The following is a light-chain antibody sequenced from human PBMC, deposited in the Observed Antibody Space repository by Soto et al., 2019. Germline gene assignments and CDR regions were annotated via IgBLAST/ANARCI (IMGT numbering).Light chain of an antibody. J-gene: IGKJ5*01. CDR3: QQRSNWPPIT. CDR2: DAS. Sequence: EIVFKQSPGTLSLSQGERATLSCRASQSVSSSYLAWYQQKPGQAPRLLIYDASNRATGIPARFSGSGSGTDFTLTISSLEPEDFAVYYCQQRSNWPPITFGQGTRLEIK. V-gene: IGKV3-11*01. CDR1: QSVSSSY.